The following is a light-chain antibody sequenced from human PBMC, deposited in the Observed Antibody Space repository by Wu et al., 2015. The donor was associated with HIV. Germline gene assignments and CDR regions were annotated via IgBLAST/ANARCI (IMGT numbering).Light chain of an antibody. CDR2: DAS. Sequence: EIVLTQFPATLSLSPGERATLSCRASQSVASFLAWYQQKPGQAPRLLIYDASNRATGIPARFSDSGSGTDFTLTISSLEPEDFAVYYCQQRRYWPLYTFGQGTKLEIK. J-gene: IGKJ2*01. CDR3: QQRRYWPLYT. V-gene: IGKV3-11*01. CDR1: QSVASF.